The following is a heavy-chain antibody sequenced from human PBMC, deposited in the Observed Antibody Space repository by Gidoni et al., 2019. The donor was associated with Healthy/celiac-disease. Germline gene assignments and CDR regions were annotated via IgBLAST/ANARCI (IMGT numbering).Heavy chain of an antibody. CDR1: GFTFSSYA. CDR3: ANSYGSGSYSP. CDR2: ISGSGGST. D-gene: IGHD3-10*01. V-gene: IGHV3-23*01. Sequence: EVQLLESGGGLVQPGGSLRLSCSASGFTFSSYAMSWVRQAPGKGLEWVSAISGSGGSTYYADSVKGRFTISRDNSKNTLYLQMNSLRAEDTAVYYCANSYGSGSYSPWGQGTLVTVSS. J-gene: IGHJ5*02.